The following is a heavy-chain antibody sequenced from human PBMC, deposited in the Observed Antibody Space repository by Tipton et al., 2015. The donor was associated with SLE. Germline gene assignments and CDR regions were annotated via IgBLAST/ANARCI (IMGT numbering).Heavy chain of an antibody. D-gene: IGHD5-24*01. CDR2: IYASGNTHY. J-gene: IGHJ4*02. Sequence: LRLSCTVSGGSISGYYWSWVRQPAGKGLEWIGQIYASGNTHYNYNPSLESRLTISVDRSTNQFSLRLGSVTAADTAVYYCARPVEKTTTPFDSWGQGTLVTVSS. V-gene: IGHV4-4*07. CDR1: GGSISGYY. CDR3: ARPVEKTTTPFDS.